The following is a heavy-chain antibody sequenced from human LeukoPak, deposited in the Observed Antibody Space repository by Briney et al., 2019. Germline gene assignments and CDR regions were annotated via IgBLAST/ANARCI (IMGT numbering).Heavy chain of an antibody. D-gene: IGHD6-13*01. CDR3: ARDWELAAAGIYYFDY. J-gene: IGHJ4*02. Sequence: GGSLRLSCGASGFTFTSHWMSWVRQAPGKGLEWVANIKQDGNEKYYVESVKGRFIISRDNAKNSLYLQMNSLRAEDTAVYYCARDWELAAAGIYYFDYWGQGTLVTVSS. CDR1: GFTFTSHW. CDR2: IKQDGNEK. V-gene: IGHV3-7*01.